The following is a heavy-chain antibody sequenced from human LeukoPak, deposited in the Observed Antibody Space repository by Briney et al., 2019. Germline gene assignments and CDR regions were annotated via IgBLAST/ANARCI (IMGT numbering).Heavy chain of an antibody. CDR3: ARGRGGYCSSTSCEFDP. J-gene: IGHJ5*02. CDR1: GSTFTSYY. V-gene: IGHV1-46*01. Sequence: ASVKVSCKASGSTFTSYYMHWVRQAPGQGLEWMGIINPSGGSTSYAQKFQGRVTMTRDTSTSTVYMELSSLRSEDTAVYYCARGRGGYCSSTSCEFDPWGQGTLVTVSS. D-gene: IGHD2-2*01. CDR2: INPSGGST.